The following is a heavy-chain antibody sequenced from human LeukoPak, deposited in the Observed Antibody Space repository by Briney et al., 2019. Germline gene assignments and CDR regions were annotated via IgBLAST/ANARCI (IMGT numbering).Heavy chain of an antibody. CDR2: VSETGDGT. Sequence: QPGGSLRLSCTASGFTFSDYYMSWVRQAPGKGLEWVSTVSETGDGTYYADSVKGRFIISRDNSKNTFYLQMDSLRADDTAMYYCAKGKVNHLGGLDYWGQGTLVTVSS. V-gene: IGHV3-23*01. CDR3: AKGKVNHLGGLDY. J-gene: IGHJ4*02. CDR1: GFTFSDYY. D-gene: IGHD1-14*01.